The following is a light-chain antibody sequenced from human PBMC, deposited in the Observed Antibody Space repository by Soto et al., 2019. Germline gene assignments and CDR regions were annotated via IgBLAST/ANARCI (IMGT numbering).Light chain of an antibody. Sequence: IVMTQSPATLSVSPGDGATLSCRASLSIGSNLAWYQQRPGQAPRLLIYDASSRATGIPARFSGSGSGTEFTLTINSLQSEDYAVYYCQQYYNWLWTFGQGTRVEIK. J-gene: IGKJ1*01. CDR1: LSIGSN. V-gene: IGKV3-15*01. CDR2: DAS. CDR3: QQYYNWLWT.